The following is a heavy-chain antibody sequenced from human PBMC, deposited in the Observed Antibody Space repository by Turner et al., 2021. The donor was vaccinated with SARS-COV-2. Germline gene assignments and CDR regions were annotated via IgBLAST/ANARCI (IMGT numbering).Heavy chain of an antibody. CDR1: GFPLGTYG. CDR2: IRQDGRDK. V-gene: IGHV3-7*01. CDR3: ARHGDYCFAH. D-gene: IGHD4-17*01. J-gene: IGHJ4*02. Sequence: EVPLLESGGALVPPGGSRSLSCAASGFPLGTYGMAWVRHAPGMGLEWVAHIRQDGRDKYYVGSVKGRLTISRDNVENSLFLQMNSLRAEDTAVYYCARHGDYCFAHWGQGTLITVSS.